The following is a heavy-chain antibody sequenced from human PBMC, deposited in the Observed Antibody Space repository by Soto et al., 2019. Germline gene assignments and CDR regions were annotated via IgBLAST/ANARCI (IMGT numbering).Heavy chain of an antibody. CDR2: INPSGGST. D-gene: IGHD3-22*01. J-gene: IGHJ6*02. Sequence: QVQLVQSGAEGKKPGASVKVSCKASGYTFTSYYMHWVRQAPGQGLEWMGIINPSGGSTSYAQKFQGRVTMTRDTSTSTVYMELSSLRSEDTAVYYCARARSAYYDSSGSTVGMDVWGQGTTVTVSS. CDR1: GYTFTSYY. CDR3: ARARSAYYDSSGSTVGMDV. V-gene: IGHV1-46*01.